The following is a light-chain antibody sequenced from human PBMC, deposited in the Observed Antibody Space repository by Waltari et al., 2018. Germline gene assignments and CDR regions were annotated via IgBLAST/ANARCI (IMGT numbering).Light chain of an antibody. Sequence: TQLTQSPSSLSASVGDSVTITCRASQDISGALAWYQQQPGTGPKLLIYEVSGLESGVPSRFRGSRSGTDFTLTITSLQPDDFATYYCQHYLSYPITFGGGTKVQIK. J-gene: IGKJ4*01. V-gene: IGKV1-13*02. CDR2: EVS. CDR3: QHYLSYPIT. CDR1: QDISGA.